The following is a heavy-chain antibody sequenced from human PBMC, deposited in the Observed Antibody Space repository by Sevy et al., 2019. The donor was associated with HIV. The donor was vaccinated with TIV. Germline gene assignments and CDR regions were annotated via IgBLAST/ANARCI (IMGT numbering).Heavy chain of an antibody. CDR2: ISAYNGNT. D-gene: IGHD3-22*01. CDR1: GYTFTSYG. J-gene: IGHJ4*02. CDR3: ASGRKYYYDSSGYLPFDY. Sequence: ASVKVSCKASGYTFTSYGISWVRQAPGQGLESMGWISAYNGNTNYAQKLQGRVTMTTDTSTSTAYMEPRSLGSDDPAVYYCASGRKYYYDSSGYLPFDYWGQRTLVTVSS. V-gene: IGHV1-18*01.